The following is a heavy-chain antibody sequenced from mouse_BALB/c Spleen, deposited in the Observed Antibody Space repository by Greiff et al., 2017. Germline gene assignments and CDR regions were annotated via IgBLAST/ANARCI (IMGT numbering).Heavy chain of an antibody. CDR2: ISYSGST. CDR3: ARDYGSRGWYFDV. CDR1: GYSITSDYA. J-gene: IGHJ1*01. Sequence: EVQLQESGPGLVKPSQSLSLTCTVTGYSITSDYAWNWIRQFPGNKLEWMGYISYSGSTSYNPSLKSRISITRDTSKNQFFLQLNSVTTEDTATYYCARDYGSRGWYFDVWGAGTTVTVSS. V-gene: IGHV3-2*02. D-gene: IGHD1-1*01.